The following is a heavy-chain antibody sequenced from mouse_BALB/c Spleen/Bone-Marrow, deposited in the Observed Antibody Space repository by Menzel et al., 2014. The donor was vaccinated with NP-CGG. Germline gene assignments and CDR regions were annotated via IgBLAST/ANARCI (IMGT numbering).Heavy chain of an antibody. CDR3: ATYDGYCFDY. Sequence: EVKVVESGPSLVKPSQTLSLTCSVTGDSITSGYWNWIRKFPGNKLEYMGYISYSGNTYYNPSLKSRIYITRDTSKNXYYLQLNSVTTEDTATYYCATYDGYCFDYWGQGTTLTVSS. CDR2: ISYSGNT. D-gene: IGHD2-3*01. V-gene: IGHV3-8*02. J-gene: IGHJ2*01. CDR1: GDSITSGY.